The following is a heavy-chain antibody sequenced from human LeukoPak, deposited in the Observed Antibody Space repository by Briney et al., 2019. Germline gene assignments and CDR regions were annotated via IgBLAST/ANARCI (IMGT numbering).Heavy chain of an antibody. V-gene: IGHV3-30-3*01. Sequence: GGSLRLSCAASGFTFSSYAMHWVRQAPGKGLEWVAVISYDGGNKYYADSVKGRFTISRDNSKNTLYLQMNSLRAEDTAVYYCARDVEATLGWDYYGMDVWGQGTTVTVSS. D-gene: IGHD5-12*01. CDR1: GFTFSSYA. CDR3: ARDVEATLGWDYYGMDV. J-gene: IGHJ6*02. CDR2: ISYDGGNK.